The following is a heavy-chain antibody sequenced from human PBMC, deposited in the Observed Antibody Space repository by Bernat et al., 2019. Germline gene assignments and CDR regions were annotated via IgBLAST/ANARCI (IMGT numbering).Heavy chain of an antibody. CDR1: GGSISSSSYY. D-gene: IGHD3-9*01. J-gene: IGHJ3*02. CDR3: ARAVLRDFDWLYDAFDI. Sequence: QLQLQESGPGLVKPSETLSLTCTVSGGSISSSSYYWGWIRQPPGKGLEWIGSIYYSGSTYYNPSLKSRVTISVDTSKNQFSLKLSSVTAADTAVYYCARAVLRDFDWLYDAFDIWGQGTMVTVSS. CDR2: IYYSGST. V-gene: IGHV4-39*01.